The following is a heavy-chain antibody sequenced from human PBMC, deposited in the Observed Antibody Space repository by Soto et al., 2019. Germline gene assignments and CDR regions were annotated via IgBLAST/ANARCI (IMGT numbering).Heavy chain of an antibody. D-gene: IGHD3-22*01. CDR1: GFSFSDYS. Sequence: EVQLLQSGGGLAQPGGSLTLSCAASGFSFSDYSMNWVRRAPGKGLEWVSAFSAGGDYRHYADSVKCRFTISRDNSKNTPFLQMNSRRAEDTARYYCAREARYDRGVYHYEGIDYWGQGTLVTVSS. CDR2: FSAGGDYR. CDR3: AREARYDRGVYHYEGIDY. V-gene: IGHV3-23*01. J-gene: IGHJ4*02.